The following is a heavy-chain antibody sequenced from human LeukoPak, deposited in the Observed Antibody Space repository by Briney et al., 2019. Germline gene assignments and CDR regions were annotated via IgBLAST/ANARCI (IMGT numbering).Heavy chain of an antibody. CDR2: IYPGDSDT. D-gene: IGHD2-2*01. Sequence: GESLKISCKGSGYSFTNYWIGWVRQMPGKGLEWMGIIYPGDSDTAYSPSFQGQVTISADKSISTAYPQWSSLKASDTAMYYCVRRNYCSSTNCYVSYFDYWAQGTLVTVSS. CDR1: GYSFTNYW. J-gene: IGHJ4*02. V-gene: IGHV5-51*01. CDR3: VRRNYCSSTNCYVSYFDY.